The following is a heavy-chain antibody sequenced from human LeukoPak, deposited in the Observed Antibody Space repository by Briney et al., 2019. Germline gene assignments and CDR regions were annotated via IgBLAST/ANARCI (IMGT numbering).Heavy chain of an antibody. CDR3: ASGRVWFGEPYYFDY. D-gene: IGHD3-10*01. CDR1: GGSISSSNW. CDR2: IYHSGST. V-gene: IGHV4-4*02. Sequence: SGTLSLTCAVSGGSISSSNWWSWVRQPPGKGLEWIGEIYHSGSTNYNPSLKSRVTISVDKSKNQFSLKLSSVTAADTAVYYCASGRVWFGEPYYFDYWGQGTLVPVSS. J-gene: IGHJ4*02.